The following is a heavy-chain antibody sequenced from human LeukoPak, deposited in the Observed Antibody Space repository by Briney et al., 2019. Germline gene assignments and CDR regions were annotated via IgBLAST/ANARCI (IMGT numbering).Heavy chain of an antibody. CDR3: ARKYDILTGQSNWFDP. V-gene: IGHV1-2*02. CDR2: INPNSGGT. D-gene: IGHD3-9*01. Sequence: GASVKVSCKASGYTFTGYYMHWVRQAPGQGLEWMGWINPNSGGTKYPQKFRGRVTMTRDTSISTAYLEVSRLRSDDTAVYYCARKYDILTGQSNWFDPWGQGTLVTVSS. J-gene: IGHJ5*02. CDR1: GYTFTGYY.